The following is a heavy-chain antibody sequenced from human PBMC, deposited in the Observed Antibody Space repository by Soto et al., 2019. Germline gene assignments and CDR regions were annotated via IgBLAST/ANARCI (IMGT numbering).Heavy chain of an antibody. Sequence: QVQLVESGGGVVQPGRSLRLSCAASGFTFSSYAMHWVRRAPGKGLEWVAVISYDGSNKYYAGSVKGRFTISRDHSKNTLYLQMNSLRAEDTAVYYCARDKSPYSSGWHNRHFAYWGQGTLVTVSA. CDR2: ISYDGSNK. J-gene: IGHJ4*02. V-gene: IGHV3-30-3*01. CDR3: ARDKSPYSSGWHNRHFAY. CDR1: GFTFSSYA. D-gene: IGHD6-19*01.